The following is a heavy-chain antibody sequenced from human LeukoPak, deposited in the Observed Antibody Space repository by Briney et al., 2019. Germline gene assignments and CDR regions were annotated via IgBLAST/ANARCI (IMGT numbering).Heavy chain of an antibody. CDR2: ISSSSYI. D-gene: IGHD3-16*02. V-gene: IGHV3-21*01. CDR1: GFTFSSYS. CDR3: ARVWALGELSLVDY. Sequence: PGGSLRLSCAASGFTFSSYSMNWVRQAPGKGLEWVSSISSSSYIYYADSVKGRFTISRDNAKNSLYLQMNSLRAEDTAVYYCARVWALGELSLVDYWGQGTLVTVSS. J-gene: IGHJ4*02.